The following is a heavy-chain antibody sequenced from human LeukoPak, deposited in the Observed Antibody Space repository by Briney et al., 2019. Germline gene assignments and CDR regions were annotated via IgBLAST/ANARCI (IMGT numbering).Heavy chain of an antibody. V-gene: IGHV1-8*01. J-gene: IGHJ6*03. Sequence: GASVKVSCKASGYTFTSYDINWVRQATGQGLEWMGWMNPNSGNTDYAQKFQGRVTMTRDTSISTAYMELSRLRSEDTAVYYCARFLYYDFWSGYYGADYYYMDVWGKGTTVSVSS. CDR3: ARFLYYDFWSGYYGADYYYMDV. CDR2: MNPNSGNT. D-gene: IGHD3-3*01. CDR1: GYTFTSYD.